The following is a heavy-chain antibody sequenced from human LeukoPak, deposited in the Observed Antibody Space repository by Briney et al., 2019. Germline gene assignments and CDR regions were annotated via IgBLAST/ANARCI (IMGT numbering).Heavy chain of an antibody. CDR2: ISGSGGST. J-gene: IGHJ4*02. CDR3: AKVSRAGLRLGELSLNYYFDY. V-gene: IGHV3-23*01. D-gene: IGHD3-16*02. CDR1: GFNFSTYW. Sequence: PGGSLRLSCTASGFNFSTYWMHWVRQAPGKGLEWVSAISGSGGSTYYADSVKGRFTISRDNSENTLYLQMNSLRAEDTAVYYCAKVSRAGLRLGELSLNYYFDYWGQGTLVTVSS.